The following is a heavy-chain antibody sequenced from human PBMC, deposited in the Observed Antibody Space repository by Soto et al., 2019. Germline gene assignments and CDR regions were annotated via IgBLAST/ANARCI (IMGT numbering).Heavy chain of an antibody. J-gene: IGHJ6*02. V-gene: IGHV2-26*01. CDR1: GFSLTNGRMG. CDR3: ARMDGDYNYYGLDV. Sequence: QVTLKESGPVLVKPTETLTLTCSVSGFSLTNGRMGVSWIRQPPVKALEWLAHFFSDAERSYSTSMQSRLNMYKDSSGSQVVLTMTNMAPADTATYFCARMDGDYNYYGLDVWGHGLAVTVSS. CDR2: FFSDAER. D-gene: IGHD4-17*01.